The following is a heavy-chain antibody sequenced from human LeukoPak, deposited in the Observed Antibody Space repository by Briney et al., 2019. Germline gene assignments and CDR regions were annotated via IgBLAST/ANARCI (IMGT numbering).Heavy chain of an antibody. CDR3: ARGLGSGSYYGS. CDR1: GYTFTSYY. Sequence: ASVRVSCKASGYTFTSYYIHWVRQAPGQGLEWMGIINPSGGSTSYAQNFQGRVTMTRDTSTSTVYMELSSLRSEDTAVYYCARGLGSGSYYGSWGQGTLVTVSP. D-gene: IGHD3-10*01. V-gene: IGHV1-46*01. CDR2: INPSGGST. J-gene: IGHJ5*02.